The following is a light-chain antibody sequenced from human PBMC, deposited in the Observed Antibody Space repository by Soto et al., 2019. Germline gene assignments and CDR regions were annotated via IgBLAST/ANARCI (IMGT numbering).Light chain of an antibody. CDR1: SGSIANNY. CDR2: EDN. V-gene: IGLV6-57*04. CDR3: QSYDSSTVV. Sequence: NFMLTQPHSMSESPGKTVTISCARSSGSIANNYVQWYQQRPGSAPTTVIYEDNQRPSGVPDRFSGSIDSSSNSASLTISGMKTEDEADYYCQSYDSSTVVFGGGTKVTVL. J-gene: IGLJ2*01.